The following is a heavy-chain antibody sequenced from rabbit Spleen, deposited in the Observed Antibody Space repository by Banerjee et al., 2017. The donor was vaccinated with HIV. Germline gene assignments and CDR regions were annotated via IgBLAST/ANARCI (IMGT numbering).Heavy chain of an antibody. V-gene: IGHV1S45*01. CDR3: ARDTGSSFSSYGMDL. CDR2: IYTGFTTNT. CDR1: GFSFSSSYY. J-gene: IGHJ6*01. Sequence: QEQLVESGGGLVQPEGSLTLTCTASGFSFSSSYYMCWVRQAPGKGLEWIACIYTGFTTNTYYANWAKGRFTISKTSSTTVTLQMTSLTAADTATYFCARDTGSSFSSYGMDLWGPGTLVTVS. D-gene: IGHD8-1*01.